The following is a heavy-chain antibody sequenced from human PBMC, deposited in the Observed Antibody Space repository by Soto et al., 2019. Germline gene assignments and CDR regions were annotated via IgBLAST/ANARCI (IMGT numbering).Heavy chain of an antibody. J-gene: IGHJ6*02. D-gene: IGHD3-22*01. CDR1: GYTFTRNG. CDR3: VKDRDSNSWPSRDV. V-gene: IGHV1-18*01. Sequence: QVHLVQSGAEVKKPGASVNVSCKTSGYTFTRNGISWVRQAPGQGLEWMGWISPKSGNIKYAQKFQGRVIMTTDTSTSTDYMELRSLRSDDTAVYYCVKDRDSNSWPSRDVWGPGTTVPVSS. CDR2: ISPKSGNI.